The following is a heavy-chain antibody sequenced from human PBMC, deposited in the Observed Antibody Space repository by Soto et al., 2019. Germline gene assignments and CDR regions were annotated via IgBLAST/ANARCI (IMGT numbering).Heavy chain of an antibody. V-gene: IGHV3-23*01. CDR1: GFTFSSYA. CDR2: ISGSGGST. D-gene: IGHD3-10*01. J-gene: IGHJ4*02. CDR3: ARATGADKEDY. Sequence: GGSLRLSCAASGFTFSSYAMSWVRQAPGKGLEWVSAISGSGGSTYYAESVKGRFTISRDNAKNSLYLQMNSLRAEDTAVYYCARATGADKEDYWGQGTLVTVSS.